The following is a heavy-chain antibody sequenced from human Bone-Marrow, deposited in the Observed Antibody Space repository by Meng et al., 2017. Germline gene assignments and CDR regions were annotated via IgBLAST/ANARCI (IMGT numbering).Heavy chain of an antibody. CDR2: ISYDGSNK. CDR1: GFTFSSYA. V-gene: IGHV3-30*01. J-gene: IGHJ4*02. Sequence: GESLKISCAASGFTFSSYAMHWVRQAPGKGLEWVAVISYDGSNKYYADSVKGRFTISRDNSKNTLYLQMNSLRAEDTAVYYCARAPSPHYYGSSGQFDYWGQGTLVTVSS. CDR3: ARAPSPHYYGSSGQFDY. D-gene: IGHD3-22*01.